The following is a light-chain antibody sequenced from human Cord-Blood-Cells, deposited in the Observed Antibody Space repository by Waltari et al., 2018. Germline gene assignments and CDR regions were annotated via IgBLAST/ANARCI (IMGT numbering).Light chain of an antibody. Sequence: IVMTQSPDSLAVSLGERATIKCKSSQSVLYSSNNKNYLAWYQQKPGQPPKLLIYWASTRESGVPDRFSGSGSGTDFTLTISSLQAEDVAVYYCQQYYSTPLTFGGGTKVEIK. CDR1: QSVLYSSNNKNY. J-gene: IGKJ4*01. V-gene: IGKV4-1*01. CDR2: WAS. CDR3: QQYYSTPLT.